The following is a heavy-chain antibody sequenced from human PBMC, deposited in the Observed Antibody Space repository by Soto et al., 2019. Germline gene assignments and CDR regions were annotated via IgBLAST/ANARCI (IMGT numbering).Heavy chain of an antibody. CDR3: ARGQVVAAQH. CDR2: IYHSGST. D-gene: IGHD2-15*01. Sequence: QLQLQESGSGLVKPSQTLSLTCAVSGGSISSGGYSWSWIRQPPGKGLEWIGYIYHSGSTYYNPSLKSRRTITVDRAKKQFSLKLSSVPAADTAVYYCARGQVVAAQHWGQGTLVTVSS. CDR1: GGSISSGGYS. V-gene: IGHV4-30-2*01. J-gene: IGHJ4*02.